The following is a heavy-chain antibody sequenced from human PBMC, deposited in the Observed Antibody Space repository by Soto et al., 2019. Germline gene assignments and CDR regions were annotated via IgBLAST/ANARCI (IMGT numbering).Heavy chain of an antibody. D-gene: IGHD2-2*03. V-gene: IGHV1-8*01. CDR1: GYTFTSYD. Sequence: QVQLVQSGAEVKRPGASVKVSCKASGYTFTSYDFSWVRQAPGQGLEWMGWVNPNSGNTDYAQKFQGRVTMTRNTSIRTAYMVLSSLRSEDTAVYYCARASYLDPAFDIWGQGTMVTVSS. CDR2: VNPNSGNT. CDR3: ARASYLDPAFDI. J-gene: IGHJ3*02.